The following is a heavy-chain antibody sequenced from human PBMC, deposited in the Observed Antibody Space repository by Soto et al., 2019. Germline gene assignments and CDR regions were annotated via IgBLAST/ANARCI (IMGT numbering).Heavy chain of an antibody. CDR1: GYSFTSNW. V-gene: IGHV5-51*01. CDR2: IYPGDSDT. Sequence: PGESLKISCKGSGYSFTSNWIGWVRQLPGKGLEWMGIIYPGDSDTRYSPSFQGQVTISADKSISTAYLQWSSPKASDSAIYYCARSLYYARTTHSPGWYFNLWGRDILFTVS. J-gene: IGHJ2*01. D-gene: IGHD3-22*01. CDR3: ARSLYYARTTHSPGWYFNL.